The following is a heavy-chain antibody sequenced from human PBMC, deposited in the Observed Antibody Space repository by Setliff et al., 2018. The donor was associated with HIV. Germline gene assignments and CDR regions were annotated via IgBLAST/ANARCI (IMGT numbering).Heavy chain of an antibody. CDR3: AREGVREPPSNTLYYGMDV. CDR2: ISTYNGQR. V-gene: IGHV1-18*01. Sequence: GALVKVSCKSSGYTFSQYGISWVRQAPGQGLEWMGWISTYNGQRNYAQKVQGRVTFTTDTSTSTAYMELRSLGSDDTAVYYCAREGVREPPSNTLYYGMDVWGQGTTVTVSS. J-gene: IGHJ6*02. D-gene: IGHD3-10*01. CDR1: GYTFSQYG.